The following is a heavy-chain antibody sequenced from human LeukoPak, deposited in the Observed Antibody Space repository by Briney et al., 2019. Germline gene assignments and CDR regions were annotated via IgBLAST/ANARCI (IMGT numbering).Heavy chain of an antibody. J-gene: IGHJ4*02. CDR1: GFTFTAYY. CDR2: INPNSGGT. V-gene: IGHV1-2*02. Sequence: ASVKVSCKASGFTFTAYYMHWVRQAPGQGLEWMGWINPNSGGTNYAQKFQGRVTMTRDTSISTAYMELSRLRSDDTAVYYCARDRSIAVAGLKYWGQGTLVTVSS. CDR3: ARDRSIAVAGLKY. D-gene: IGHD6-19*01.